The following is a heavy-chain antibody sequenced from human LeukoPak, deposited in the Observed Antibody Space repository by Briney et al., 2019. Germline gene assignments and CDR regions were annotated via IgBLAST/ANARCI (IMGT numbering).Heavy chain of an antibody. CDR3: ARRRYYYYMDV. CDR2: INHSGST. V-gene: IGHV4-34*01. J-gene: IGHJ6*03. Sequence: SETLSLTRAVYGGSFSGYYWSWIRQPPGKGLEWIGEINHSGSTNYNPSLKSRVTISVDTSKNQFSLKLSSVTAADTAVYYCARRRYYYYMDVWGKGTTVTVSS. CDR1: GGSFSGYY.